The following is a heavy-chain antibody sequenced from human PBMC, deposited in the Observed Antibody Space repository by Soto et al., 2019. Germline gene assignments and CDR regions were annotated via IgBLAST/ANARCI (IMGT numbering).Heavy chain of an antibody. CDR1: GFTFSSYG. CDR2: IWYDRSNK. D-gene: IGHD2-8*01. J-gene: IGHJ4*02. V-gene: IGHV3-33*01. CDR3: AREGLGCTNGVCYHFDY. Sequence: GGSLRLSCAASGFTFSSYGMHWVRQAPGKGLEWVSVIWYDRSNKYYADSVKGRFTISRDNSKNTLYLQMNSLSAEDTAVYYCAREGLGCTNGVCYHFDYWGQGTLVTVSS.